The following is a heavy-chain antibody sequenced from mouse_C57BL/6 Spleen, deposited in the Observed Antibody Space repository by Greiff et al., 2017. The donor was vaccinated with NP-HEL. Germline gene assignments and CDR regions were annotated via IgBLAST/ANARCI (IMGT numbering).Heavy chain of an antibody. CDR2: INPSSGYT. CDR3: ARWLLAVSFDY. D-gene: IGHD2-3*01. CDR1: GYTFTSYT. Sequence: QVHVKQSGAELARPGASVKMSCKASGYTFTSYTMHWVKQRPGQGLEWIGYINPSSGYTKYNQKFKDKATLTADKSSSTAYMQLSSLTSEDSAVYYCARWLLAVSFDYWGQGTTLTVSS. J-gene: IGHJ2*01. V-gene: IGHV1-4*01.